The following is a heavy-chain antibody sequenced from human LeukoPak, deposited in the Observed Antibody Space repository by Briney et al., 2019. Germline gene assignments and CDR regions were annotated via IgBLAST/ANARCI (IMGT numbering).Heavy chain of an antibody. CDR3: ARAQMWGAFDI. D-gene: IGHD1-26*01. J-gene: IGHJ3*02. V-gene: IGHV4-39*01. CDR1: GGSISSSSYY. CDR2: IYYSGST. Sequence: SSETLSLTCTVSGGSISSSSYYWGWSRQPPGKGLEWIGSIYYSGSTYYNPSLKSRVTISVDTSKNQFSLKLSSVTAADTAVYYCARAQMWGAFDIWGQGTMVTVSS.